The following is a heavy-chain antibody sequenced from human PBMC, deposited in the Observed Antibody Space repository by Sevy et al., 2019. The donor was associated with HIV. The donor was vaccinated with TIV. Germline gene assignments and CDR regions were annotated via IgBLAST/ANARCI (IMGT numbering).Heavy chain of an antibody. D-gene: IGHD3-16*01. V-gene: IGHV3-21*01. CDR1: GFSVGSYS. J-gene: IGHJ4*02. Sequence: GGSLRLSCAASGFSVGSYSMNWVRQAPGKGLEWVSFISFTTNNTYYVDSLKGRFTISRDNAKNSVYLQMNSLSAEDTAVYYCSSGGGYWGQGTLVTVSS. CDR2: ISFTTNNT. CDR3: SSGGGY.